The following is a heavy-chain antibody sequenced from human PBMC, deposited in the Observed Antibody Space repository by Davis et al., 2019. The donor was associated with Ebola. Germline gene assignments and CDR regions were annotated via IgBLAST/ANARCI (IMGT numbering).Heavy chain of an antibody. CDR2: ISGSGGDP. D-gene: IGHD2-8*01. CDR1: GFTFSTYA. J-gene: IGHJ6*04. CDR3: AKDVDAAMVYEPQPPIDYYYGMDV. Sequence: PGGSLRSSCAGPGFTFSTYAMTWVRQAPGKGLEWVSRISGSGGDPHYAESVKGRFTISRDNAKNSLYLQMNSLRAEDTALYYCAKDVDAAMVYEPQPPIDYYYGMDVWGKGTTVTVSS. V-gene: IGHV3-23*01.